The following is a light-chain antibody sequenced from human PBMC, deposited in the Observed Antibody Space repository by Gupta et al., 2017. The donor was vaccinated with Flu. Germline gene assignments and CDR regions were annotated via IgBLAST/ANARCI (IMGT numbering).Light chain of an antibody. Sequence: QPLLTLPPSPPAFPVAVARDPCTFRSGINDGTYRIYWYQQKAGSLPRYLLRYKSDSDKQQGPGVPSRFSGSKDASTNAGILLISGLQSEDEADYYCAIWYSSTLVFGGGTKLTVL. CDR3: AIWYSSTLV. J-gene: IGLJ3*02. CDR2: YKSDSDK. V-gene: IGLV5-39*01. CDR1: SGINDGTYR.